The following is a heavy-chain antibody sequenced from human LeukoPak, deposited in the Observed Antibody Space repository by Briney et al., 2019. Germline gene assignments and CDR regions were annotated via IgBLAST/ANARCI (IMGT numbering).Heavy chain of an antibody. Sequence: GGSLRLSCAASGFTFSSYAMSWVRQAPGKGLEWVSSISGSGGSTYCADSVKGRFTISRDNAKNTLYLQMNSLRAEETAVYYCARGYCSSTSCYPHDYWGQGTLVTVSS. CDR1: GFTFSSYA. CDR2: ISGSGGST. D-gene: IGHD2-2*01. CDR3: ARGYCSSTSCYPHDY. V-gene: IGHV3-23*01. J-gene: IGHJ4*02.